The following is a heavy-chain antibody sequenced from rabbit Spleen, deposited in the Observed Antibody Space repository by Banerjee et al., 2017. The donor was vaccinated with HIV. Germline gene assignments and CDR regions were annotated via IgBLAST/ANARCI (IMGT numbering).Heavy chain of an antibody. Sequence: QQQLEESGGGLVQPEGSLTLTCKASGVSLHDKDVMCWVRQAPGKGLEWIACINIVTGKSVYARWAKGRFTMSRTSSTTVTLQMTSLTAADTATYFCARDSGSGHYIDVLFNLWGPGTLVTVS. CDR2: INIVTGKS. D-gene: IGHD1-1*01. CDR3: ARDSGSGHYIDVLFNL. V-gene: IGHV1S45*01. J-gene: IGHJ4*01. CDR1: GVSLHDKDV.